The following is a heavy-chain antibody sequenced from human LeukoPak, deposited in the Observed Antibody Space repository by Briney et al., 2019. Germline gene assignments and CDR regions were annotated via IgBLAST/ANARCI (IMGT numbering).Heavy chain of an antibody. CDR3: ARDRVFVDTAMVSPIQYFDY. CDR2: INPNSGGT. D-gene: IGHD5-18*01. V-gene: IGHV1-2*02. J-gene: IGHJ4*02. Sequence: ASVKLSCTASGYTFTSYYMHWMRQPPGQGLEWMGWINPNSGGTNYVQKLQGRVTMTKATSTSTAYMELRSLRSDDTAVYYCARDRVFVDTAMVSPIQYFDYWGQGTLVTVSS. CDR1: GYTFTSYY.